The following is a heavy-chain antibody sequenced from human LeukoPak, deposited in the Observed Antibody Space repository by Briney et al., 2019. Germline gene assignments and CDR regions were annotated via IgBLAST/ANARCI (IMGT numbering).Heavy chain of an antibody. D-gene: IGHD4-17*01. V-gene: IGHV1-46*01. Sequence: ASVKVSCKASGYTFTSYYMHWVRQAPGQGLEWMGIINPSGGSTSYAQKFQGRVTMTRDTSASTAYMELSSLRSEDTAVYYCARGHYGDYYFDYWGQGTLVTVSS. CDR1: GYTFTSYY. CDR3: ARGHYGDYYFDY. J-gene: IGHJ4*02. CDR2: INPSGGST.